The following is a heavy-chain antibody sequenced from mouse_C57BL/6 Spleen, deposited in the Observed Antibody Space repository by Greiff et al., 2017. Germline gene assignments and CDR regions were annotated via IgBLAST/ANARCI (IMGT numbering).Heavy chain of an antibody. D-gene: IGHD1-1*01. CDR2: IDPEDGDT. CDR1: GFNIKDYY. Sequence: EVQGVESGAELVRPGASVKLSCTASGFNIKDYYMHWVKQRPEQGLEWIGRIDPEDGDTEYAPKFQGKATMTADTSSNTAYLQRSSLTSEDTAVYYCTTGTTVSYYFDYWGQGTTLTVSS. V-gene: IGHV14-1*01. J-gene: IGHJ2*01. CDR3: TTGTTVSYYFDY.